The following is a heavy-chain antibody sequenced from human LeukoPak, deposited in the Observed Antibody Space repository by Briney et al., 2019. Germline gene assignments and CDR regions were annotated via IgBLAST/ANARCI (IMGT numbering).Heavy chain of an antibody. J-gene: IGHJ4*02. CDR2: IYYSGST. CDR1: GGSISSSSYY. Sequence: SETLSLTCTVSGGSISSSSYYWGWIRQPPGKGLEWIGSIYYSGSTYYNPSLKSRVTISVDTSKNQFSLKLSSVTAADTAVYYCARERGYSSSWTYFDYWGQGTLVTVSS. CDR3: ARERGYSSSWTYFDY. V-gene: IGHV4-39*07. D-gene: IGHD6-13*01.